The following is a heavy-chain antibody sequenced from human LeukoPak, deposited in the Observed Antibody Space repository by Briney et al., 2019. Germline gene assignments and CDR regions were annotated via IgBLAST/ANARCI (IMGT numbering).Heavy chain of an antibody. D-gene: IGHD3-3*01. CDR1: GGSISSSNW. V-gene: IGHV4-4*02. CDR3: ARHGPRVDGTIKYFDY. J-gene: IGHJ4*02. CDR2: IYHSGST. Sequence: PSETLSPTCTVSGGSISSSNWWSWVRQPPGKGLEWIGEIYHSGSTNYNPSLKSRVTISVDKSKNQFSLKLSSVTAADTAVYYCARHGPRVDGTIKYFDYWGQGTLVTVSS.